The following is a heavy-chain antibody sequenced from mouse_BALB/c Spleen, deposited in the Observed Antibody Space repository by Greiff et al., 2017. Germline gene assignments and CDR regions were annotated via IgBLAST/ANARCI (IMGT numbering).Heavy chain of an antibody. CDR1: GFNIKDTY. Sequence: VQLQQSGAELVKPGASVKLSCTASGFNIKDTYMHWVKQRPEQGLEWIGRIDPANGNTKYDPKFQGKATITADTSSNTAYLQLSSLTSEDTAVYYCARDGNYLYYYAMDYWGKGTSVTVSS. J-gene: IGHJ4*01. CDR3: ARDGNYLYYYAMDY. V-gene: IGHV14-3*02. D-gene: IGHD2-1*01. CDR2: IDPANGNT.